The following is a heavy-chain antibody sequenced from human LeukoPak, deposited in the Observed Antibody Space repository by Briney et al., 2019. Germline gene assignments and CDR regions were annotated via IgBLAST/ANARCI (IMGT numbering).Heavy chain of an antibody. Sequence: GGSLRLSCAASGYSFSIYVMNWVRQAPGKGLEWVSLIIGNGRDIRYADSVKGGFTISRDNSQNILYLQMNSLRAEDTAVYFCAKDLTPDGLYELDSWGQGTLVTVSS. CDR3: AKDLTPDGLYELDS. CDR2: IIGNGRDI. V-gene: IGHV3-23*01. CDR1: GYSFSIYV. D-gene: IGHD5/OR15-5a*01. J-gene: IGHJ4*02.